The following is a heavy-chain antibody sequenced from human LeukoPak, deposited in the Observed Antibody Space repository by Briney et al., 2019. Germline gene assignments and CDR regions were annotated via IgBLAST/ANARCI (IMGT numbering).Heavy chain of an antibody. D-gene: IGHD6-13*01. J-gene: IGHJ4*02. CDR2: INADNGNT. Sequence: GASVKVSCKASGYSFTTYGISWVRQAPGQGLEWMGWINADNGNTNHAQKFQGRVTMTTDTSTSTAYMELRGLGSDDAAVYYCAREAAAGWIDYWGQGTLVTVSS. CDR1: GYSFTTYG. CDR3: AREAAAGWIDY. V-gene: IGHV1-18*01.